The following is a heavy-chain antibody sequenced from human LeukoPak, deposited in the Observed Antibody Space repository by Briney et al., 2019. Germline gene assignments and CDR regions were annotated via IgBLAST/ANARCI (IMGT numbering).Heavy chain of an antibody. CDR3: ARVRAAHYYDY. V-gene: IGHV3-30-3*01. D-gene: IGHD6-6*01. J-gene: IGHJ4*02. CDR2: ISYDGSKK. Sequence: PGGSLRLSCAASGFSLSGYGMHWVRQAPGKGLEGVAVISYDGSKKYYADSVKGRFTISRDNPKNTQYLEMNSLKAEDTAVYYCARVRAAHYYDYWGQGTLVTVSS. CDR1: GFSLSGYG.